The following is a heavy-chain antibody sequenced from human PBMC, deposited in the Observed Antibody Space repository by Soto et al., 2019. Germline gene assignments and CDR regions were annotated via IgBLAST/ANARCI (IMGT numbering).Heavy chain of an antibody. V-gene: IGHV1-18*01. D-gene: IGHD2-15*01. CDR3: ARGWYGDY. Sequence: QVHLVQSGAEVKKPGASVKVSCKASGYTFTSYGITWVRQAPGQGLEWMGWISAHNGNTDYAQKLQGRVIVTRDTSTSTAYMELRSLISDDTAVYYCARGWYGDYWGQGALVTVS. J-gene: IGHJ4*02. CDR2: ISAHNGNT. CDR1: GYTFTSYG.